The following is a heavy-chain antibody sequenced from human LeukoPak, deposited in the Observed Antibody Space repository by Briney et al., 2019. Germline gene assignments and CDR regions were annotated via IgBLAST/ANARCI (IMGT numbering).Heavy chain of an antibody. D-gene: IGHD3-10*01. CDR3: AIRDEYYYMDV. CDR1: GASISSYY. V-gene: IGHV4-4*07. Sequence: SETLSLTCTVSGASISSYYWSWIRQPAGKALEWIGRIYVTGSTTYNPSLESRVTMSLDTSKNHFSLKLRSVTAADTAVYYCAIRDEYYYMDVWGKGTTVTISS. J-gene: IGHJ6*03. CDR2: IYVTGST.